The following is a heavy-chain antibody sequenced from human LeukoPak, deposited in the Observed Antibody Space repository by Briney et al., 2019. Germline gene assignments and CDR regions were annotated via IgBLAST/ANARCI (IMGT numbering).Heavy chain of an antibody. CDR1: GYTFTTYT. V-gene: IGHV1-18*04. Sequence: GASVTVTRKASGYTFTTYTISWVRQAPAQGLEWMGWISVYNGNTNTAPKFEGRVTMTADRSTSTAYMELRSLTSDDTVVYYCARWDRVDIAATNDDYWGQGTLVTVSS. CDR2: ISVYNGNT. D-gene: IGHD5-12*01. CDR3: ARWDRVDIAATNDDY. J-gene: IGHJ4*02.